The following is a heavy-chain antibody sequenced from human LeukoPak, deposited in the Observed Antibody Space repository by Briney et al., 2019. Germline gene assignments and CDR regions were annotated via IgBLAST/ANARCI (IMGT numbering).Heavy chain of an antibody. D-gene: IGHD6-19*01. V-gene: IGHV1-2*02. J-gene: IGHJ4*02. CDR3: ARDSGYSSGWYINRPHWFDY. Sequence: ASVQVSCKASGYTFTGYYMHWVRQAPGQGLEGMGCINPNSGGTNYAQKFQGRVTMTRDTSISTAYMELSRLRSDDTAVYYCARDSGYSSGWYINRPHWFDYWGQGTLVTVSS. CDR2: INPNSGGT. CDR1: GYTFTGYY.